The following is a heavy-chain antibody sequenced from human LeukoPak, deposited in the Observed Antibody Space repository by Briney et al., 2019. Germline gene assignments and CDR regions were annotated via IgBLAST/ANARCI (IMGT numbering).Heavy chain of an antibody. J-gene: IGHJ3*02. CDR3: ARMRRDGYNYDAFDI. V-gene: IGHV5-51*01. CDR1: GYTFTTYW. Sequence: GESLKISCKGSGYTFTTYWIGWVRQMPEKGLEWMGIIYPGDSDTRYRPSFQGQVTISADKSISTAYLQWSSLKASDTAIYYCARMRRDGYNYDAFDIWGQGTMVTVST. D-gene: IGHD5-24*01. CDR2: IYPGDSDT.